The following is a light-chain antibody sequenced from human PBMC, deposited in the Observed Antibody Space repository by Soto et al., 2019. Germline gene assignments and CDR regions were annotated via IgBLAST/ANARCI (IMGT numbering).Light chain of an antibody. V-gene: IGLV2-14*01. Sequence: QSALTQPASVSGSPGQSITVSCTGTSSDVGGFNYVSWYQQHPGKAPKLMIYDVSSRPSGVSNRFSGSKSGNTASLTISGLQAEDKADYYCSSYTSSSTLVFGGGTKLTVL. CDR3: SSYTSSSTLV. CDR1: SSDVGGFNY. J-gene: IGLJ2*01. CDR2: DVS.